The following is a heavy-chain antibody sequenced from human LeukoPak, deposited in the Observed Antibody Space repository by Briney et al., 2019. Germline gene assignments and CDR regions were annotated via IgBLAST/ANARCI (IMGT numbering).Heavy chain of an antibody. CDR3: ARVVLAAAGSNWFDP. V-gene: IGHV1-18*04. CDR2: ISAYNGNT. CDR1: GYTFTSYG. D-gene: IGHD6-13*01. Sequence: ASVKVSCKASGYTFTSYGIGWVRQAPGQGLEGMGWISAYNGNTNYAQKLQGRVTMTTDTSTSTAYMELRSLRSDDTAVYYCARVVLAAAGSNWFDPWGQGTLVTVSS. J-gene: IGHJ5*02.